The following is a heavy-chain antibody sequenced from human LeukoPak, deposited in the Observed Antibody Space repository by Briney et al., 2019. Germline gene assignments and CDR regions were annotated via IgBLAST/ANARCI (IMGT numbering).Heavy chain of an antibody. J-gene: IGHJ6*03. CDR1: GFSFTTYW. CDR3: ARAEYSLYYYYYYYMDV. Sequence: GGSLRLSCGASGFSFTTYWMGWVRQAPGKGLEWVANIKQDGTEKYYVDSVKGRFTISRDNAKNSLYLQMNSLRAEDTAVYYCARAEYSLYYYYYYYMDVWGKGTTVTVSS. CDR2: IKQDGTEK. D-gene: IGHD2/OR15-2a*01. V-gene: IGHV3-7*01.